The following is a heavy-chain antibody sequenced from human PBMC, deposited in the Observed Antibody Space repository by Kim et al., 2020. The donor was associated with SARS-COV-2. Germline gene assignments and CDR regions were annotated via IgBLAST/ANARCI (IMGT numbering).Heavy chain of an antibody. D-gene: IGHD2-15*01. CDR3: GDIGGA. Sequence: SSSGSTIYDADTVQGRFTISRDNAKNSLYLQMTSLRAEDTAVYYCGDIGGAWGQGTLVTVSS. CDR2: SSSGSTI. V-gene: IGHV3-11*04. J-gene: IGHJ5*02.